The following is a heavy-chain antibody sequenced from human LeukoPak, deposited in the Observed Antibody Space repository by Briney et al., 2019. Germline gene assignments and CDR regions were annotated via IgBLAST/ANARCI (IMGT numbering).Heavy chain of an antibody. CDR2: IYPGDSDT. CDR1: GYSFTSYW. J-gene: IGHJ4*02. D-gene: IGHD3-10*01. V-gene: IGHV5-51*01. Sequence: GESLKISCKASGYSFTSYWIGWVRQMPGKGLEWMGIIYPGDSDTRYSPSFQGQVTISADKSISTAYLQWSSLKASDTAMYYCATGLYYYGSGSYYNGFDYWGQGTLVTVSS. CDR3: ATGLYYYGSGSYYNGFDY.